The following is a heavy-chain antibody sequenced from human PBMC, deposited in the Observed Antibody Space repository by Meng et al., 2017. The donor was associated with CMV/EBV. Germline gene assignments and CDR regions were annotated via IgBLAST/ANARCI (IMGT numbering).Heavy chain of an antibody. J-gene: IGHJ1*01. CDR1: GYTFNDHY. D-gene: IGHD6-19*01. CDR3: AREIAVDGQH. Sequence: ASVKVSCKASGYTFNDHYMNWVKQAPGKGLEWMGLVDPVDVETKYAERFQGRVTLTADTTTETAYLELRRLRSDDTAIYYCAREIAVDGQHWGQGTLVTVSS. V-gene: IGHV1-69-2*01. CDR2: VDPVDVET.